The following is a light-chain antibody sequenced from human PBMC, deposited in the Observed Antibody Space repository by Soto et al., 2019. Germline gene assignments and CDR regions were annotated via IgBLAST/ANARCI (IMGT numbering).Light chain of an antibody. CDR3: QQRSNWPPALT. CDR1: QSVNRY. V-gene: IGKV3-11*01. CDR2: DAS. Sequence: EIVLTQSPATLSLSPGERATLSCWASQSVNRYLVWYQQKPCEAPRLLMYDASKRATGIPARFSGSGSGTDFTPNISSLEPEDFAVYYCQQRSNWPPALTFGGGTKVDIK. J-gene: IGKJ4*01.